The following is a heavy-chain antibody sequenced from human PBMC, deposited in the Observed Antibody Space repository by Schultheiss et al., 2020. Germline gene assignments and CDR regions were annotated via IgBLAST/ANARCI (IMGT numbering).Heavy chain of an antibody. CDR2: IIPIFGTA. CDR1: GGTFSSYA. Sequence: SVKVSCKASGGTFSSYAISWVRQAPGQGLEWMGGIIPIFGTANYAQKFQGRVTMTEDTSTDTAYMELSSLRSEDTAVYYCATARHSSSWYANWFDPWGQGTLVTVSS. CDR3: ATARHSSSWYANWFDP. D-gene: IGHD6-13*01. V-gene: IGHV1-69*06. J-gene: IGHJ5*02.